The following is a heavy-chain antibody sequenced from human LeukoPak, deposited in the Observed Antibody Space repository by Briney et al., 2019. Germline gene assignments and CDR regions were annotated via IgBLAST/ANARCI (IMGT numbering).Heavy chain of an antibody. J-gene: IGHJ4*02. CDR3: GKTTVGYSSGRYPGWPVDY. CDR2: IFWSGCSA. CDR1: GFTFNSYA. V-gene: IGHV3-23*01. Sequence: GGSLRLSCVASGFTFNSYAMYGVRQAPGKGLEWISGIFWSGCSAHYADSVKGRFTISRDNSKNTVYLQLDSLRVEDTAVYYCGKTTVGYSSGRYPGWPVDYWGQGALVTVSS. D-gene: IGHD2-15*01.